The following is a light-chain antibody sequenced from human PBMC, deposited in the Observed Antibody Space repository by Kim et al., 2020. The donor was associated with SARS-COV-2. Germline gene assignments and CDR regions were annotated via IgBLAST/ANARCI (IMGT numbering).Light chain of an antibody. V-gene: IGLV1-47*01. CDR2: RNN. J-gene: IGLJ3*02. CDR3: AAWDDSLSGRV. CDR1: STKIGSND. Sequence: GKRVTISCSGSSTKIGSNDVNWYQQLPGTAPKLVIYRNNQRPSGVPDRFSGSKSGTSASLAISGLRSEDEADYYCAAWDDSLSGRVFGGGTKLTVL.